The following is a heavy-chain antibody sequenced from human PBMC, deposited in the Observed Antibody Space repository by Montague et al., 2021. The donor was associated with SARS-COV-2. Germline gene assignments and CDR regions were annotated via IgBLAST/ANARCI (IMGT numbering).Heavy chain of an antibody. CDR3: ARGYCSSTRCYSLDY. CDR2: IYTSGST. CDR1: GGSISSGSYY. J-gene: IGHJ4*02. D-gene: IGHD2-2*02. V-gene: IGHV4-61*02. Sequence: TLSLTCTVSGGSISSGSYYWSWIRQPAGKGLEWIGRIYTSGSTNYNPSLKSRVTISVDTSKNQFSLKLSSVTAADTAVYYCARGYCSSTRCYSLDYWGQGTLVTVSS.